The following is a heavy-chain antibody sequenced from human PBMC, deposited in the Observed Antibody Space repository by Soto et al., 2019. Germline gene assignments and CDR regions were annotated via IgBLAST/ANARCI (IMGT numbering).Heavy chain of an antibody. CDR3: AGKGYCSSTSCDDAFDI. CDR1: GYTFTSYD. Sequence: ASVKVSCKASGYTFTSYDINWVRQATGQGLEWMGWMSPNSGNTGYAQKFQGRVTMTRNTSISTAYMELSSLRSEDTAVYYCAGKGYCSSTSCDDAFDIWGQGTMFTVSS. J-gene: IGHJ3*02. D-gene: IGHD2-2*01. CDR2: MSPNSGNT. V-gene: IGHV1-8*01.